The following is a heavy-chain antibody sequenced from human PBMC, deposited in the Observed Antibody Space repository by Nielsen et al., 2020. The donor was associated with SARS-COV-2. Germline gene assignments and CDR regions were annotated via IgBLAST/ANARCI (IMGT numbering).Heavy chain of an antibody. V-gene: IGHV4-59*08. CDR3: ARQGYSYGPA. Sequence: SETLSLTCTVSGGSISSYYWSWIRQPPGKGLEWIGYIYYSGSTNYNPSLKSRVTISVDTSKNQFSLKLSSVTAADTAVYYCARQGYSYGPAWSQGTLVTVSS. CDR2: IYYSGST. CDR1: GGSISSYY. D-gene: IGHD5-18*01. J-gene: IGHJ4*02.